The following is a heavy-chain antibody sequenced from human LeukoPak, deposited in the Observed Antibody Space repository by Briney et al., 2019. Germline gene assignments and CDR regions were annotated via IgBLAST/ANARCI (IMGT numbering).Heavy chain of an antibody. CDR2: ISANGGST. Sequence: GGSLRLSCAASGFTLSDYPMHWIRQAPGKVLEYVSAISANGGSTYYADSVKGRFIISRDNSKNTLYLQMGGLRAEDMAVYYCAREFLGGNDYWGQGTLVTVSS. J-gene: IGHJ4*02. CDR1: GFTLSDYP. D-gene: IGHD3-16*01. V-gene: IGHV3-64*02. CDR3: AREFLGGNDY.